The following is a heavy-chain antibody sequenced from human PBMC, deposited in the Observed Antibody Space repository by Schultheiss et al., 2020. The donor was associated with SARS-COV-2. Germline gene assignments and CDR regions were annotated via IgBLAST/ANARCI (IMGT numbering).Heavy chain of an antibody. Sequence: SETLSLTCAVYGGSFSGYYWSWIRQPPGKGLEWIGYIYYSGSTNYNPSLKSRVTISVDTSKNQFSLKLSSVTAADTAVYYCAREGTEGIDYWGQGTLVTVSS. V-gene: IGHV4-59*01. D-gene: IGHD1-1*01. J-gene: IGHJ4*02. CDR2: IYYSGST. CDR1: GGSFSGYY. CDR3: AREGTEGIDY.